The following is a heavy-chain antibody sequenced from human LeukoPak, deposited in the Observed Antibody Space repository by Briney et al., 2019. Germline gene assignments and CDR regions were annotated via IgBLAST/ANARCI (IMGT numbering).Heavy chain of an antibody. D-gene: IGHD2-8*01. CDR1: GGSITTTNW. Sequence: SESLSLTCGVSGGSITTTNWGCGGRQPPGQGLEWIGEISLSGLTNYNPSLKSRVTISLEKSKNLLVVKMTSVTAADTAVYYFSRENGAFSPFGYWGQGTLVTVSS. V-gene: IGHV4-4*02. CDR2: ISLSGLT. CDR3: SRENGAFSPFGY. J-gene: IGHJ4*02.